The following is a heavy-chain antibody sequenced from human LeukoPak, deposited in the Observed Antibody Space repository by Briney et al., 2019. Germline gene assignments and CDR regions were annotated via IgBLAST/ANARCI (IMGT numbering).Heavy chain of an antibody. Sequence: PSETLSLTCTVSGGSISSGGYYWSWIRQHPGKGLEWIGYIYYSGSTYYNPSLKSRVTISVDTSKNQFSLKLSSVTAADTAVYYCARLSTLTGAYYYMDVWGKGTTVAVSS. J-gene: IGHJ6*03. CDR3: ARLSTLTGAYYYMDV. D-gene: IGHD7-27*01. CDR1: GGSISSGGYY. V-gene: IGHV4-31*03. CDR2: IYYSGST.